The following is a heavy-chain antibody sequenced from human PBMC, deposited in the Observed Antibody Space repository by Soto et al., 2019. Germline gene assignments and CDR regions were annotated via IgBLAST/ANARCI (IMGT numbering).Heavy chain of an antibody. CDR3: ARVAGIPYWNNSSAPWYYFDY. CDR1: GYTFTSYG. V-gene: IGHV1-18*01. CDR2: ISAYNGNT. Sequence: ASVKVSCKASGYTFTSYGISWVRQAPGQGLEWMGWISAYNGNTNYAQKLQGRVTITRDTSTSTAYMELRSLRSEDTAVYYCARVAGIPYWNNSSAPWYYFDYWGLGTLVTVSS. J-gene: IGHJ4*02. D-gene: IGHD1-1*01.